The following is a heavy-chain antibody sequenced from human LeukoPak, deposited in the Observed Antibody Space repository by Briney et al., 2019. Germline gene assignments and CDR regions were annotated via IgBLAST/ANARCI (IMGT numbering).Heavy chain of an antibody. CDR2: INHSGST. Sequence: SETLSLTCAVYGGSFSGYYWSWIRQPPGKGLEWIGEINHSGSTNYNPSLKSRVTISVDTSKNQFSLKLSSVTAADTAVYYCARNLPGIAAAPFDYWGQGTLVTVSS. J-gene: IGHJ4*02. V-gene: IGHV4-34*01. D-gene: IGHD6-13*01. CDR1: GGSFSGYY. CDR3: ARNLPGIAAAPFDY.